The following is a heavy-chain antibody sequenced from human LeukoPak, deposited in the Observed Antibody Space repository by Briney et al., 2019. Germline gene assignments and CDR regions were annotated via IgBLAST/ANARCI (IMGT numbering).Heavy chain of an antibody. V-gene: IGHV3-30*18. CDR2: ISYDGSNK. J-gene: IGHJ4*02. CDR1: GFTFSSYG. CDR3: AKASRKTLRCCGGDCSLDY. Sequence: PGGSLRLSCAASGFTFSSYGMHWVRQAPGKGLAWVAVISYDGSNKYYADSVKGRFTISRDNSKNTLYLQMNSLRAEDTAVYYCAKASRKTLRCCGGDCSLDYWGQGTLVTVSS. D-gene: IGHD2-21*02.